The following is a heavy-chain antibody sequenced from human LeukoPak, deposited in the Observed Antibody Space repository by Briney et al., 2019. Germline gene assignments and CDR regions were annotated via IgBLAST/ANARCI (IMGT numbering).Heavy chain of an antibody. V-gene: IGHV3-30*18. CDR3: AKGSPLEMGFGELGDY. D-gene: IGHD3-10*01. CDR2: ISYDGSNK. J-gene: IGHJ4*02. Sequence: AGGSLRLSCAASGFTFSSYGMHWVRQAPGKGLEWVAVISYDGSNKYYADSVKGRFTISRDNSKNTLYLQMNSLRAEDTAVYYCAKGSPLEMGFGELGDYWGQGTLVTVSS. CDR1: GFTFSSYG.